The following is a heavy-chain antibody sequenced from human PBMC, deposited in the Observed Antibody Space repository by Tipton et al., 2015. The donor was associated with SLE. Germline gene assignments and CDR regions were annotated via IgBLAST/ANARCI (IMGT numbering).Heavy chain of an antibody. D-gene: IGHD2-21*01. J-gene: IGHJ4*02. CDR3: ARGGNGYSFFDY. V-gene: IGHV4-34*01. Sequence: TLSLTCAVYGGSFSGYYWSWIRQPPGKGLEWIGEINHSGSTNYNPSLKSRVTISVDTSKNQFSLKLSSVTAADTAVYYCARGGNGYSFFDYWGQGTLVTVPS. CDR1: GGSFSGYY. CDR2: INHSGST.